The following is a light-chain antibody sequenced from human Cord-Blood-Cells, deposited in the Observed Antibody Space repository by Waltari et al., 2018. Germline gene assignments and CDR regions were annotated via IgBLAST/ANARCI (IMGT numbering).Light chain of an antibody. V-gene: IGLV2-14*03. CDR1: SSDVGGYNF. CDR2: DVS. J-gene: IGLJ3*02. CDR3: SSYTSSSTWV. Sequence: QSALTQPASVSGSPGQSITISCTRTSSDVGGYNFFSWYQQHPGKAPKLMIYDVSNRPSGVSNRFSGSKSGNTASLTISGLQAEDEADYYCSSYTSSSTWVFGGGTKLTVL.